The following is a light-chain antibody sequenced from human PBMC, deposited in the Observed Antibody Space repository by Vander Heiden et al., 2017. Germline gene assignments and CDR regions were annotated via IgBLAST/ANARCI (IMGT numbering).Light chain of an antibody. Sequence: DIVMTQSPDLLAVSLGERATINCKSSQSVLYSSNNKNYLAWYQQKPGQPPKLLIYWASTRESGVPDRFSGSGSGTDFTLTISSLQAEDVAVYYCQQDDSTPLSFGQGTKVEIK. CDR3: QQDDSTPLS. CDR1: QSVLYSSNNKNY. V-gene: IGKV4-1*01. CDR2: WAS. J-gene: IGKJ1*01.